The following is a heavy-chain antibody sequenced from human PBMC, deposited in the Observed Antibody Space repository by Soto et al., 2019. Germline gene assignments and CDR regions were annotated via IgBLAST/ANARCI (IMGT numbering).Heavy chain of an antibody. J-gene: IGHJ5*02. V-gene: IGHV4-4*02. CDR1: GGTVASSHW. CDR3: AREIVTAGGNNYFDP. D-gene: IGHD2-21*02. CDR2: VYHTGDT. Sequence: SETLSLSCGVSGGTVASSHWWSWVRQSPGRGLEWIGNVYHTGDTNFNPSLQSRVTFSVDKSNNQFSLRLTSVTAADTAVYFCAREIVTAGGNNYFDPWGPGTLVTVSS.